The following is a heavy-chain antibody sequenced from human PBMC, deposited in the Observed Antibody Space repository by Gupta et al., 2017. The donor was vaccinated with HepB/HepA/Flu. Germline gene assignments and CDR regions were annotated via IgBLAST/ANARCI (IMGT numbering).Heavy chain of an antibody. Sequence: EVQLVESGGGLVQPGRSLRLSCAASGFTFDDYAMHWVRQAPGKGLEWVSGISWNSGSIGYADSVKGRFTISRDNAKNSLYLQMKSLRAEDTALYYCAKEQSIRKYSSSVPFDYWGQGTLVTVSS. J-gene: IGHJ4*02. D-gene: IGHD6-6*01. CDR2: ISWNSGSI. V-gene: IGHV3-9*01. CDR1: GFTFDDYA. CDR3: AKEQSIRKYSSSVPFDY.